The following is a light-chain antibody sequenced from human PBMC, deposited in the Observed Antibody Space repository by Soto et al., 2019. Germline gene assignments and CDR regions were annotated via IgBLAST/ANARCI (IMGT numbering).Light chain of an antibody. V-gene: IGKV1-27*01. CDR3: QKGGHQPFT. Sequence: DIQMTQSPSSLSATVGDRATITCRASQGISNYLAWYQQKPGKVPKRLIYDASTLESGVPSRFSGSGSGTDFTLTISSLQPEDVATYYCQKGGHQPFTFGGGTKVELK. CDR2: DAS. CDR1: QGISNY. J-gene: IGKJ4*01.